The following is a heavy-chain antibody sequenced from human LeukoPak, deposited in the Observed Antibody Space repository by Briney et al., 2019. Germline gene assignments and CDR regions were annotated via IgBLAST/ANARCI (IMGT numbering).Heavy chain of an antibody. Sequence: SETLSLTCIVSGGSISSGGYYWSWIRQHPGKGLEWIGYIYYSGSTYYNPSLKSRVTISVDTSKNQFSLKLSSVTAADTAVYYCARDYCSGGSCSLDYWGQGTLVTVSS. V-gene: IGHV4-31*03. CDR1: GGSISSGGYY. CDR2: IYYSGST. D-gene: IGHD2-15*01. CDR3: ARDYCSGGSCSLDY. J-gene: IGHJ4*02.